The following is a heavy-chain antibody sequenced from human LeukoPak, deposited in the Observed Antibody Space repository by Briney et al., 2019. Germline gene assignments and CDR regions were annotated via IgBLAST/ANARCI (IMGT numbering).Heavy chain of an antibody. D-gene: IGHD5-18*01. CDR2: FGGSGGST. V-gene: IGHV3-23*01. Sequence: GESLRLSCAASGFTFSSFAMSWVRQAPGKGLEWVSGFGGSGGSTYYADSVKGRFTISRDNSKNTLYLQMNSLRAEDTAVYYCAKDGTWIQLWFNYWGQGTLVTVSS. J-gene: IGHJ4*02. CDR1: GFTFSSFA. CDR3: AKDGTWIQLWFNY.